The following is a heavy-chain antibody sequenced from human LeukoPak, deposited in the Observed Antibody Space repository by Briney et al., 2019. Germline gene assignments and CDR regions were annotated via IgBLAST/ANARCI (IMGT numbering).Heavy chain of an antibody. CDR1: GFTFSNYA. D-gene: IGHD3-9*01. Sequence: PGGSLRLSCAASGFTFSNYAMSWVSQAPGKGLEWVSAISGSGGDTYYADSVKGRFTISRDNSKNTLYLHMNSLRAEDTAVYYCAKRYNTLTSYYSHCDYWGQGTLVTVSS. V-gene: IGHV3-23*01. J-gene: IGHJ4*02. CDR2: ISGSGGDT. CDR3: AKRYNTLTSYYSHCDY.